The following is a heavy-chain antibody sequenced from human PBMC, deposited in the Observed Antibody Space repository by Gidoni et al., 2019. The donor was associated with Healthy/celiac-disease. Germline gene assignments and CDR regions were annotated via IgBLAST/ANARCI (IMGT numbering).Heavy chain of an antibody. CDR2: IFSNDEK. D-gene: IGHD3-3*01. V-gene: IGHV2-26*01. CDR3: ARIRGYDCWSGYSNWFDP. J-gene: IGHJ5*02. CDR1: GFSLSTARMG. Sequence: QVTLKESGPVLVHPTEPLTLTCPVSGFSLSTARMGVSWIRQSPGKALEWLAHIFSNDEKTYSTSLKSRLTISKDTSKSQVVLTMTNMDPVDTATYYCARIRGYDCWSGYSNWFDPGGQGTLVTVSS.